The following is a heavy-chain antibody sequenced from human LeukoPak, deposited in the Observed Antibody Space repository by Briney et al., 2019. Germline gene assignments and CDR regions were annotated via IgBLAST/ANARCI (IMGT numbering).Heavy chain of an antibody. Sequence: QPGGSLRLSCVVSGLSFSSYWMNWVSQAPGNGLEWVANIKQDGSEKYYVDSVKGRFTISRDNAKNSLYLQMNSLRAEDTAVYYCARDHCSGGSCYSWSFYYYYGMDVWGQGTTVTVSS. V-gene: IGHV3-7*03. CDR3: ARDHCSGGSCYSWSFYYYYGMDV. CDR1: GLSFSSYW. D-gene: IGHD2-15*01. J-gene: IGHJ6*02. CDR2: IKQDGSEK.